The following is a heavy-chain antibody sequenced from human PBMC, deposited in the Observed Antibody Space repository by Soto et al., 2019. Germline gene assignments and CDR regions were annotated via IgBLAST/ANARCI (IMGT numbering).Heavy chain of an antibody. D-gene: IGHD6-6*01. Sequence: GESLKISCKASGYSFSNYWIGWVRQMPGKGLEWMAIINPGDSESRYSPSFQGQVTISADKSISTAYLQWSSLKASDTAMYYCARLPGIAARRNYYYYYGMDVWGQGTTVTVSS. V-gene: IGHV5-51*01. CDR2: INPGDSES. CDR3: ARLPGIAARRNYYYYYGMDV. J-gene: IGHJ6*02. CDR1: GYSFSNYW.